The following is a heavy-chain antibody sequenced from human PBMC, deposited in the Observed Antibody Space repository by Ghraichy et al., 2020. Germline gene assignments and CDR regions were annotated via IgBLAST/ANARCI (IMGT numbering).Heavy chain of an antibody. CDR3: AKLYDSSGYYSDY. D-gene: IGHD3-22*01. J-gene: IGHJ4*02. CDR2: IYSGGST. CDR1: GFTVSSNY. V-gene: IGHV3-53*01. Sequence: GGSLRLSCAASGFTVSSNYMSWVRQAPGKGLEWVSVIYSGGSTYYADSVKGRFTISRDNSKNTLYLQMNSLRAEDTAVYYCAKLYDSSGYYSDYWGQGTLVTVSS.